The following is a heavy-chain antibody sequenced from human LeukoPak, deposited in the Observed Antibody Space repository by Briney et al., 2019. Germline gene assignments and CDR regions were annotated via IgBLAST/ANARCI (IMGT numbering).Heavy chain of an antibody. D-gene: IGHD4-17*01. CDR2: INTNTGNP. CDR1: GYTFSSYA. V-gene: IGHV7-4-1*02. J-gene: IGHJ4*02. Sequence: ASVTVSCKASGYTFSSYAMNWVRQAPGQGLEWMGWINTNTGNPTYAQGFTGRFVFSLDTSVSTAYLQISSLQAEDTAVYYCARSNNDGDYLGVGFDYWGQGTLVTVSS. CDR3: ARSNNDGDYLGVGFDY.